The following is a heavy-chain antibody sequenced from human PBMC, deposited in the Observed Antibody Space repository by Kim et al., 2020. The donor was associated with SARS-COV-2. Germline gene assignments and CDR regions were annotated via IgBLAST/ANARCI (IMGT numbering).Heavy chain of an antibody. V-gene: IGHV3-15*01. CDR3: TTTDIVVVVAATYYGMDV. J-gene: IGHJ6*02. CDR1: GFTFSNAW. D-gene: IGHD2-15*01. CDR2: IKSKTDGGTT. Sequence: GGSLRLSCAASGFTFSNAWMSWVRQAPGKGLEWVGRIKSKTDGGTTDYAAPVKGRFTISRDDSKNTLYLQMNSLKTEDTAVYYCTTTDIVVVVAATYYGMDVWGQGTTVTVSS.